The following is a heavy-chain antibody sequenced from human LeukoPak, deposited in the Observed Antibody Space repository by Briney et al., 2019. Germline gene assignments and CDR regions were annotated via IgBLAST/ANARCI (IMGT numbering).Heavy chain of an antibody. CDR1: GYTFTSYG. J-gene: IGHJ4*02. CDR3: ARVTMVRGVVIDY. V-gene: IGHV1-18*01. Sequence: PLASVKVSCKASGYTFTSYGISWVRQAPGQGLEWMGWISAYNGNTNYAQKLQGRVTMTRDTSISTAYMELSRLRSDDTAVYYCARVTMVRGVVIDYWGQGTLVTVSS. CDR2: ISAYNGNT. D-gene: IGHD3-10*01.